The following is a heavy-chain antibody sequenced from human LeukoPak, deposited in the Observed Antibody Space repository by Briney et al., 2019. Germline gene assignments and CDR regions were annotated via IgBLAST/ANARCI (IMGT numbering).Heavy chain of an antibody. J-gene: IGHJ6*03. CDR2: IYSGGST. V-gene: IGHV3-53*01. CDR1: GFTVSSNY. Sequence: GGSLRLSCAASGFTVSSNYMSWVRQAPGKGLEWVSVIYSGGSTYYADSVKGRFTISRDNSKNTLYLQMNSLRAEDTAVYYCARGRGAYYYYMDVWCKGTTVTVSS. D-gene: IGHD3-10*01. CDR3: ARGRGAYYYYMDV.